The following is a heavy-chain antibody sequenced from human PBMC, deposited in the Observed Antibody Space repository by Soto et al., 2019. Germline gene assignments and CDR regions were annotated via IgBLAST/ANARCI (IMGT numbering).Heavy chain of an antibody. J-gene: IGHJ4*02. V-gene: IGHV4-34*01. CDR2: INHSGST. CDR1: GGSFSGYY. Sequence: PSETLSLTCAVYGGSFSGYYWSWIRQPPGKGLEWIGEINHSGSTNYNPSLKSRVTISVDTSKNQFSLKLSSVTAADTAVYYCARDDFWHWAQGTLVTVSS. CDR3: ARDDFWH. D-gene: IGHD3-3*01.